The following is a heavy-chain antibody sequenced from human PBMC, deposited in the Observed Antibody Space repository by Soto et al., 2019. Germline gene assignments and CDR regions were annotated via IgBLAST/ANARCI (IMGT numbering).Heavy chain of an antibody. J-gene: IGHJ4*02. D-gene: IGHD4-17*01. CDR1: GASVTNSSYY. CDR2: VYYRGRS. V-gene: IGHV4-39*01. Sequence: ETLSVTGTVSGASVTNSSYYWGWIRQSPGKGLEWIGSVYYRGRSYSKSSVKSRVTISVDTSKNRFSLSLNSVTASDTAAYFCVSQRTTVPTQAYFDYWGPGALVTVSS. CDR3: VSQRTTVPTQAYFDY.